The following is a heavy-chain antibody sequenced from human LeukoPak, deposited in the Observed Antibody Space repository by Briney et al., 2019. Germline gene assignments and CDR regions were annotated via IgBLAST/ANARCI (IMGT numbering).Heavy chain of an antibody. CDR1: GYTFAGYH. V-gene: IGHV1-2*02. J-gene: IGHJ3*02. CDR3: ARTPHYCSGGSCYFDVFDI. D-gene: IGHD2-15*01. CDR2: INPNSGGT. Sequence: ASVKVSCKASGYTFAGYHMHWVRQAPGQGLEWMGWINPNSGGTNYARNLQGRVTMTTDTSTSTAYMELRSLRSDDTAVYYCARTPHYCSGGSCYFDVFDIWGQGTMVTVSS.